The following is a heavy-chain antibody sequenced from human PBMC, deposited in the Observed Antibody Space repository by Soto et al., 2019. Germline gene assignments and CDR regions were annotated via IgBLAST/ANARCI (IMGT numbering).Heavy chain of an antibody. Sequence: SDTLSLTCTVSGGSISSYYWSWIRQPPGKGLEWIGYIYYSGSTNYNPSLKSRVTISVDTSKNQFSLKLSSVTAADTAVYYCARLSGWDNWFDPWGQGTLVTVSS. CDR2: IYYSGST. CDR3: ARLSGWDNWFDP. J-gene: IGHJ5*02. D-gene: IGHD3-3*01. CDR1: GGSISSYY. V-gene: IGHV4-59*01.